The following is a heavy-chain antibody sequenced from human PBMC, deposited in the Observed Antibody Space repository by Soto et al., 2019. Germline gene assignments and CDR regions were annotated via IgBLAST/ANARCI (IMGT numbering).Heavy chain of an antibody. V-gene: IGHV1-69*12. D-gene: IGHD5-12*01. CDR1: GGTFSSYA. CDR3: ASVPERRLPLPVDI. CDR2: IIPIFGTA. Sequence: QVQLVQSGAEVKKPGSSVKVSCKASGGTFSSYAISWVRQAPGQGLEWMGGIIPIFGTANYAQKFQGRVTITAAESTSTAYMELSSLRSEDTAVYYCASVPERRLPLPVDIWGQGTMVTVSS. J-gene: IGHJ3*02.